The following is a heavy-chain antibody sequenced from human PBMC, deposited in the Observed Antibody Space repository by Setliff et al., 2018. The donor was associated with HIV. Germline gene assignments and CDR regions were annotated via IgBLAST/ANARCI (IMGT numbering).Heavy chain of an antibody. CDR2: ISAYNGNT. CDR3: AREIGDYYDSSGYYPPTDYYYGMDV. V-gene: IGHV1-18*01. J-gene: IGHJ6*02. CDR1: GYTFGSHG. Sequence: WASVKVSCKTSGYTFGSHGISWVRQAPGQGLEWMGWISAYNGNTNYAQKFQGRVTMTRDTSTNTAYMEVRSLRPDDTAVYYCAREIGDYYDSSGYYPPTDYYYGMDVWGQGTTVTVSS. D-gene: IGHD3-22*01.